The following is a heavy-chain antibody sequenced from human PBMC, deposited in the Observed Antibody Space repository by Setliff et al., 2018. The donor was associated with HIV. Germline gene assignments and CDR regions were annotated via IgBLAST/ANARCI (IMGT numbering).Heavy chain of an antibody. J-gene: IGHJ3*02. CDR2: IFDSENT. CDR3: ARQITSVTTEKLVVNDAFDI. V-gene: IGHV4-59*01. D-gene: IGHD3-22*01. Sequence: SETLSLTCSVSNDSITYYHWNWIRQPPGKGLEWIGNIFDSENTNYNPSLKSRVTMSVDTSKNQFSLKLSSVTAADTAVYYCARQITSVTTEKLVVNDAFDIWGQGIMVTVSS. CDR1: NDSITYYH.